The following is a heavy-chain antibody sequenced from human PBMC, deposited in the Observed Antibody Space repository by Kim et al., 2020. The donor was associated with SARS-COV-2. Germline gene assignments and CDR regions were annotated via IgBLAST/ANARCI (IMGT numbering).Heavy chain of an antibody. D-gene: IGHD3-10*01. V-gene: IGHV2-5*02. CDR3: AHGTRTYYYGSKAGKYYFDY. CDR2: IYWDDDK. Sequence: SGPTLVKPTQTLTLTCTFSGFSLSTSGVGVGWIRQPPGKALEWLALIYWDDDKRYSPSLKSRLTITKDTSKNQVVLTMTNMDPVDTATYYCAHGTRTYYYGSKAGKYYFDYWGQGTLVTVSS. J-gene: IGHJ4*02. CDR1: GFSLSTSGVG.